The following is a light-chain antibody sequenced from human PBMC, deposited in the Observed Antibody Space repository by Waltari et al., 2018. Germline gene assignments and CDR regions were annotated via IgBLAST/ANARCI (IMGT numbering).Light chain of an antibody. J-gene: IGLJ3*02. CDR3: AAWDDSLNGPV. CDR2: SHN. V-gene: IGLV1-44*01. Sequence: QSVLTQPPSASGTPGQRVTIPCSGSSSNIGSNTVNWYQQLPGTAPKLLIYSHNQRPSGVPDRFSGSKSGTSASLATSGLQSEDEADYYCAAWDDSLNGPVFGGGTKLTVL. CDR1: SSNIGSNT.